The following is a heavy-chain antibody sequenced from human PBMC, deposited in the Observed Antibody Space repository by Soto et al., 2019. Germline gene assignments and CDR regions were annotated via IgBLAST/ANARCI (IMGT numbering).Heavy chain of an antibody. CDR1: GGSISSGGYY. V-gene: IGHV4-31*03. J-gene: IGHJ5*02. D-gene: IGHD3-3*01. Sequence: PSETLSLTCTVSGGSISSGGYYWSWIRQHPGKGLEWIGYIYYSGSTYYNPSLKSRVTISVDTSKNQFSLKLSSVTAADTAVYYCARGAYDFWSGAGGFDPWGQGTLVTVSP. CDR2: IYYSGST. CDR3: ARGAYDFWSGAGGFDP.